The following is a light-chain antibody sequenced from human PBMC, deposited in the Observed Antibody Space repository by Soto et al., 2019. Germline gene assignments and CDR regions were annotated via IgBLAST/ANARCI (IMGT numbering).Light chain of an antibody. Sequence: QMTQTPCTLSASVGDRFTITFLASQNIGTSLAWYQQTPGKAPKLLISDASTLESGVPSRFGGSGSGTDFTLTISRLEPEDFAVYACQQYGRAPIPFGQGTRL. CDR1: QNIGTS. CDR2: DAS. CDR3: QQYGRAPIP. J-gene: IGKJ5*01. V-gene: IGKV1-5*01.